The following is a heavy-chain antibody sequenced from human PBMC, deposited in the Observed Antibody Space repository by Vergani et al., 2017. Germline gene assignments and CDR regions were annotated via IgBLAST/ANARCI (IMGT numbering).Heavy chain of an antibody. CDR1: GGTFSSNS. CDR3: AXEGVAAGDLDWFDP. J-gene: IGHJ5*02. CDR2: IIPIFGTT. V-gene: IGHV1-69*13. Sequence: QGQLAQSGAEVKKPGSSVKVSCKASGGTFSSNSISWVRQAPGQGLEWMGRIIPIFGTTSYAQKFQGRVTILADESTSTAYMELSSLRSEDTAVYYCAXEGVAAGDLDWFDPWGQGTLVTVSS. D-gene: IGHD6-13*01.